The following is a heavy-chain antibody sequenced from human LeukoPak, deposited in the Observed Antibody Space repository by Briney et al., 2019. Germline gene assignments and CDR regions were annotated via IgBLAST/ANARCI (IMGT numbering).Heavy chain of an antibody. CDR1: GGSISSYY. Sequence: SETLSLTCTVSGGSISSYYWSWIRQPAGKGLEWIGRIYSSGSTNYNPSLKSRVTMSVDTSKNQFSLKLSSVTAADTAVYYCARCQYHLLYWYFDLWGRRTLVTVSS. CDR2: IYSSGST. CDR3: ARCQYHLLYWYFDL. D-gene: IGHD2-2*01. J-gene: IGHJ2*01. V-gene: IGHV4-4*07.